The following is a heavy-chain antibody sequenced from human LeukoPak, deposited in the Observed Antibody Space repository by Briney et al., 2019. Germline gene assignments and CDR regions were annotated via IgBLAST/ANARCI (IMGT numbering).Heavy chain of an antibody. J-gene: IGHJ4*02. D-gene: IGHD4-11*01. CDR3: ASTDFDY. CDR2: IYSGGST. Sequence: PGGSLRLSCAASEFTVSSNYMSWVRQAPGKGLEWVSVIYSGGSTYYADSVKGRFTISRDNSKNTLYLQMNSLRAEDTAVYYCASTDFDYWGQGTLVTVSS. V-gene: IGHV3-53*01. CDR1: EFTVSSNY.